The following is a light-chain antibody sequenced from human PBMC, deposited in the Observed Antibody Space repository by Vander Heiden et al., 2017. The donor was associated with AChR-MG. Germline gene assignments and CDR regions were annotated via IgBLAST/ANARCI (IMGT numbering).Light chain of an antibody. J-gene: IGLJ2*01. Sequence: QSALTQPPSASGSPGQSVTISCTGTSSDIGSHNFVSWYQQPPGKAPKLVIYEVNKRPSGVPPRFSGSTSGNTASLTVSGLQAEDEADYYCASYGGNDNVIFGGGTKVTVL. CDR2: EVN. V-gene: IGLV2-8*01. CDR1: SSDIGSHNF. CDR3: ASYGGNDNVI.